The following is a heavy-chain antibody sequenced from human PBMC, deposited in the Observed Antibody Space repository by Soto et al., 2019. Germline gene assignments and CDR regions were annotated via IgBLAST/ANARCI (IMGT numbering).Heavy chain of an antibody. Sequence: QVQLQESGPGLVKPSETLSLTCTVSGGSISSYYWSWIRQPPGKGLEWIGFIYYSESTNYNPSLQSRVTISVDTSKNQFSLRLTSVTAVDTAVYYCARAVEMYASGWYYFDYWGQGTLVTVSS. CDR1: GGSISSYY. CDR2: IYYSEST. J-gene: IGHJ4*02. V-gene: IGHV4-59*01. D-gene: IGHD6-19*01. CDR3: ARAVEMYASGWYYFDY.